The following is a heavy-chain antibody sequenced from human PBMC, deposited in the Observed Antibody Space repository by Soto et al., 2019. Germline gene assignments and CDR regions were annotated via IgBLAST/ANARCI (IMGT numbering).Heavy chain of an antibody. CDR3: ARAGTGSYLNAFDV. J-gene: IGHJ3*01. CDR1: GGTFSNYA. V-gene: IGHV1-69*01. D-gene: IGHD1-26*01. CDR2: IIPVFGPA. Sequence: QVQLVQSGAEVEKPGSSVKVSCKASGGTFSNYALSWVRQAPGQGLEWMGGIIPVFGPAHYAQKFQGRVTIIADESTSTAYVELSSLRSEDTAVYYCARAGTGSYLNAFDVWGQGTMVTVSS.